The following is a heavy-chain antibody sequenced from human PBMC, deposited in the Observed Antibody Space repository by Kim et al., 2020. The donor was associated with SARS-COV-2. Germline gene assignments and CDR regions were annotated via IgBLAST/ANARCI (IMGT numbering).Heavy chain of an antibody. CDR1: GYTFTSFP. D-gene: IGHD3-3*01. CDR2: INAGNGNT. V-gene: IGHV1-3*01. Sequence: ASVNVSCKASGYTFTSFPMHWVRQAPGQRLEWMGWINAGNGNTKYSQRFQGRVTITRDTSASTAYMELSSLRSEDTAVYYCARVQEWWFDPWGQGTLVTVSS. J-gene: IGHJ5*02. CDR3: ARVQEWWFDP.